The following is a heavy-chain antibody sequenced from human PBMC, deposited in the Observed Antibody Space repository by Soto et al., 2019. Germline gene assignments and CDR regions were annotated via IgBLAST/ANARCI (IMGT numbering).Heavy chain of an antibody. CDR1: GGSITRGDYY. CDR2: IYYRAMP. D-gene: IGHD6-13*01. J-gene: IGHJ4*02. Sequence: PSETLSLTCNVSGGSITRGDYYWSWLRQPPGKGLEWIGYIYYRAMPYYNPSLKSRVTISVETSKNQFSLSMTSVTAADTAVYYCARGSALLFYYFDYWGQGTPVTVSS. CDR3: ARGSALLFYYFDY. V-gene: IGHV4-30-4*01.